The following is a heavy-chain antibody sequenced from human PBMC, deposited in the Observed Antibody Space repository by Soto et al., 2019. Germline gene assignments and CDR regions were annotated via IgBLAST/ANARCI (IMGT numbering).Heavy chain of an antibody. CDR3: AREFGQYGNYRFDP. CDR2: IWHDGNEK. V-gene: IGHV3-33*01. Sequence: PGRAVRLSCAESGFTCSDYEMHWVRQTPGKGLEWVAVIWHDGNEKYYADSAKGRFTVSRDNSKNTLYLQMNSLRAEDTALYYCAREFGQYGNYRFDPWGQGTLVTVSS. D-gene: IGHD3-16*01. J-gene: IGHJ5*02. CDR1: GFTCSDYE.